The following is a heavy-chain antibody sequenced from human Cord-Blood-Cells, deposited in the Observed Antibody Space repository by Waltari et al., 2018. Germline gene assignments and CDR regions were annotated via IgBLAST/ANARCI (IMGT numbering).Heavy chain of an antibody. Sequence: QVQLQESGPGLVKPSETLSLTCAVSGYSISSGYYWGWIRQPPGKGLEWIGSIYHSGSTCSNPSLKSRVTISVDTSKNQFSLKLSSVTAADTAVYYCARAPIVVVPAAFDYWGQGTLVTVSS. V-gene: IGHV4-38-2*01. D-gene: IGHD2-2*01. CDR2: IYHSGST. CDR3: ARAPIVVVPAAFDY. CDR1: GYSISSGYY. J-gene: IGHJ4*02.